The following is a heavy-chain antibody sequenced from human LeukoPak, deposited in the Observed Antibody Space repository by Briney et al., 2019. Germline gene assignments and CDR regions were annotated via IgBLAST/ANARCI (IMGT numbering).Heavy chain of an antibody. CDR1: GGTFSSYA. CDR2: IIPILGIA. Sequence: SVKVSCKASGGTFSSYAISWVRQAPGQGLEWMGRIIPILGIANYAQKFQGRVTITADKSTSTAYMELSSLRSEDTAVYYCARDIPPSMVRGVNAGDFGYWGQGTLVTVSS. V-gene: IGHV1-69*04. D-gene: IGHD3-10*01. J-gene: IGHJ4*02. CDR3: ARDIPPSMVRGVNAGDFGY.